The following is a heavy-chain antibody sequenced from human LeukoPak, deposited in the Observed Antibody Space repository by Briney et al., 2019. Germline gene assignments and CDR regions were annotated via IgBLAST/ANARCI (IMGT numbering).Heavy chain of an antibody. CDR2: ISSSSSYI. D-gene: IGHD6-19*01. Sequence: GGSLRLSCAASGFTFSSYSMNWVRQAPGKGLEWVSSISSSSSYIYYADSVKGRFTISRDNAKNSLYLQMNSLRSEDTAVYYCARVNSYDRAVAGPRGGFDYWGQGTLVTVSS. J-gene: IGHJ4*02. CDR3: ARVNSYDRAVAGPRGGFDY. CDR1: GFTFSSYS. V-gene: IGHV3-21*04.